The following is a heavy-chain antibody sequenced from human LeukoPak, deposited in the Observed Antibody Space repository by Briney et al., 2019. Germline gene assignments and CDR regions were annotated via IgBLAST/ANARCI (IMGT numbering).Heavy chain of an antibody. CDR1: GYTFTGYY. CDR3: ATVTVAKYYYDTSGYFLPPDY. V-gene: IGHV1-2*02. CDR2: INPNSGGT. J-gene: IGHJ4*02. Sequence: ASVKVSCKASGYTFTGYYMHWVRQAPGQGLEWMGWINPNSGGTNYAQKFQGRVTMTEDTSTDTAYMELSSLRSEDTAVYYCATVTVAKYYYDTSGYFLPPDYWGQGTLVTVSS. D-gene: IGHD3-22*01.